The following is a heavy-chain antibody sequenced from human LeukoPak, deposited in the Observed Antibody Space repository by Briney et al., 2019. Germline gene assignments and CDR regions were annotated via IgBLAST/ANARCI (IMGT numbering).Heavy chain of an antibody. V-gene: IGHV3-15*01. J-gene: IGHJ6*03. CDR2: IKSKTDGGTT. Sequence: SGGSLRLSCAASGFTFSNAWMSWVRQAPGKGLDWVGRIKSKTDGGTTDYAAPVKGRFTISRDDSKNTLYLQMNSLKTEDTAVYYCTTDCGGDCYTYYYYYYYMDVWGKGTTVTVSS. D-gene: IGHD2-21*01. CDR3: TTDCGGDCYTYYYYYYYMDV. CDR1: GFTFSNAW.